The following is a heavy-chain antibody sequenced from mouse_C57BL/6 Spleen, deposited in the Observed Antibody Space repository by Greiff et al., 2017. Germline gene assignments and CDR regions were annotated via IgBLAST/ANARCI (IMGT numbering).Heavy chain of an antibody. V-gene: IGHV1-64*01. CDR2: IHPNSGST. J-gene: IGHJ3*01. D-gene: IGHD1-1*01. Sequence: VQLQQPGAELVKPGASVKLSCKASGYTFTSYWMHWVKQRPGQGLEWIGMIHPNSGSTNYNEKFKSKATLTVDKSSSTAYMQRSSLTSEDSAVYYCAIYYYGSSPFAYWGQGTLVTVSA. CDR1: GYTFTSYW. CDR3: AIYYYGSSPFAY.